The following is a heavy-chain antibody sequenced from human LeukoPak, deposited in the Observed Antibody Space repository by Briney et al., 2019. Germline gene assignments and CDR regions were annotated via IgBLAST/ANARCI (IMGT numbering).Heavy chain of an antibody. V-gene: IGHV4-61*05. CDR3: ARRSWSSEGPTTVVTRGAFDI. Sequence: PSETLSLTCTVSGGSISSSSYYWGWIRQPPGKGLEWIGYIYYSGSTNYNPSLKSRVTISVDTSKNQFSLKLSSVTAADTAVYYCARRSWSSEGPTTVVTRGAFDIWGQGTMVTVSS. CDR2: IYYSGST. J-gene: IGHJ3*02. CDR1: GGSISSSSYY. D-gene: IGHD4-23*01.